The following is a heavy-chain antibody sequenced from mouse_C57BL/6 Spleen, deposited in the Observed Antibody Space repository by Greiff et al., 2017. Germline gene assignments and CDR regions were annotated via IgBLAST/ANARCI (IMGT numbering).Heavy chain of an antibody. CDR1: EYEFPSHD. CDR3: ARRSNWGAWYFDV. CDR2: INSDGGST. Sequence: EVHLVESGGGLVQPGESLKLSCESNEYEFPSHDMSWVRKTPEKRLELVAAINSDGGSTYYPDTMERRFIITRDNTKKTLYLQMSSLRSEDTALYYCARRSNWGAWYFDVWGTGTTVTVSS. D-gene: IGHD4-1*02. V-gene: IGHV5-2*01. J-gene: IGHJ1*03.